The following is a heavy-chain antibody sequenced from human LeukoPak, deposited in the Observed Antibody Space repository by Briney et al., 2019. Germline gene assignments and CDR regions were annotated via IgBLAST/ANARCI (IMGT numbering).Heavy chain of an antibody. J-gene: IGHJ5*02. D-gene: IGHD4-17*01. CDR3: ATVAGTVTTVWFDP. V-gene: IGHV1-24*01. Sequence: GASVKVSCKVSGYTFTELSMHWVRQAPGKGLEWMGGFDPEDGETIYAQKFQGRVTVTEDTSTDTAYMELSSLRSEDTAVYYCATVAGTVTTVWFDPWGQGTLVTVSS. CDR1: GYTFTELS. CDR2: FDPEDGET.